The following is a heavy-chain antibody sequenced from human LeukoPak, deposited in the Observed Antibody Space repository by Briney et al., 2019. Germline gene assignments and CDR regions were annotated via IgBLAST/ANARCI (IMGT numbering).Heavy chain of an antibody. CDR3: ARSINWDWFDP. J-gene: IGHJ5*02. V-gene: IGHV4-31*03. CDR2: IYYSGST. Sequence: SQTLSLTRTVSAASISIRGYYRSWIRPHPGKGLEWIGYIYYSGSTYYNPSLKSRLTTSVDTSKNQFPLKLSSVTAADTAVYYCARSINWDWFDPWGQGTLVTVSS. D-gene: IGHD7-27*01. CDR1: AASISIRGYY.